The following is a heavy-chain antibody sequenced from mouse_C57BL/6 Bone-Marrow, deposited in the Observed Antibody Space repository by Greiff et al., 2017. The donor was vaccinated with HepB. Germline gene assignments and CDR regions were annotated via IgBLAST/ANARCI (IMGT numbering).Heavy chain of an antibody. CDR1: GYTFTDYY. CDR3: ATKWGLGFDY. CDR2: INPNNGGT. Sequence: EVQLQQSGPELVKPGASVKISCKASGYTFTDYYMNWVKQSHGKSLEWIGDINPNNGGTSYNQKFKGKATLTVDKSSSTAYMELRSLTSEDSAVYYCATKWGLGFDYWGQGTTLTVSS. V-gene: IGHV1-26*01. D-gene: IGHD3-1*01. J-gene: IGHJ2*01.